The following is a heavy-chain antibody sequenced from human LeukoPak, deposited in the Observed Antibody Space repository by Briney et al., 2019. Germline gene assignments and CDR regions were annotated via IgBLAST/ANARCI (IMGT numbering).Heavy chain of an antibody. V-gene: IGHV4-39*07. J-gene: IGHJ3*02. CDR3: ARDFTMGAFDI. Sequence: SETLSLTCTVSGGSISSSSYYWGWIRQPPGKGLEWIGSIYYSGSTYYNPSLKSRVTISVDTSKNQFSLKLSSVTAADTAVYYCARDFTMGAFDIWGQGTMVTVSS. CDR1: GGSISSSSYY. D-gene: IGHD3-3*01. CDR2: IYYSGST.